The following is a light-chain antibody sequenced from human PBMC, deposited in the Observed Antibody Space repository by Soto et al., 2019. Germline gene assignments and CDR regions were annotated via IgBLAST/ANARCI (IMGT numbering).Light chain of an antibody. CDR1: QSVSSN. Sequence: EVLMTQSPATLSVSPGERATLSCRASQSVSSNLAWYQQKPGQAPRLLIYGASTRAPGIQDRFSGSGSGTEFTLPISSLQSEDLAVFCCQQYDTWPPAFGQGTKVEIK. V-gene: IGKV3-15*01. CDR3: QQYDTWPPA. CDR2: GAS. J-gene: IGKJ2*01.